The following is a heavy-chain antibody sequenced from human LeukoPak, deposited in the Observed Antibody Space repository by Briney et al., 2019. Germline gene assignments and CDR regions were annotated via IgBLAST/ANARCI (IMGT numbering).Heavy chain of an antibody. CDR1: GFTFSGFA. D-gene: IGHD2/OR15-2a*01. J-gene: IGHJ6*01. CDR3: AKMKGHPLQKYYMDV. CDR2: ISGSGDNT. V-gene: IGHV3-23*01. Sequence: QSGGSLRLSCAASGFTFSGFAMSWVRRTPGKGLEWVSGISGSGDNTLYAASVKGRLTISRDNSKNTLYLEMNSLRAEDTAIYYCAKMKGHPLQKYYMDVWGQGTTVTVSS.